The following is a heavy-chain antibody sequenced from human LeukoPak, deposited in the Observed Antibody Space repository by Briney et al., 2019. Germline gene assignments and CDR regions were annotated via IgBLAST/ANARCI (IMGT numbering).Heavy chain of an antibody. CDR2: ISSSSGTI. CDR1: GFTFRRNS. D-gene: IGHD3-22*01. J-gene: IGHJ4*02. CDR3: ARGDSSGYHCYFDS. V-gene: IGHV3-48*02. Sequence: GGSLRLSCEGSGFTFRRNSMNWVRQAPGKGLEWISFISSSSGTIYYADSVKGRFTISRDNAENSLYLQMNSLRDEDTAVYYCARGDSSGYHCYFDSWGQGTLVTVSS.